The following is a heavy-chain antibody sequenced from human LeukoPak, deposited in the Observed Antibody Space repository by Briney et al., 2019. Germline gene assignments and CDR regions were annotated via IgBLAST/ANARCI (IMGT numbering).Heavy chain of an antibody. CDR3: AKDYSASSSWYADF. Sequence: PGGSLRLSCAASGFTFSSYSMNWVRQAPGKGLEWVSCISSSSNYIYYADSVKGRFTISRDNANNSLYLQMNSLRAEDTAVYYCAKDYSASSSWYADFWGQGTLVTVSS. CDR2: ISSSSNYI. V-gene: IGHV3-21*01. CDR1: GFTFSSYS. D-gene: IGHD6-13*01. J-gene: IGHJ4*02.